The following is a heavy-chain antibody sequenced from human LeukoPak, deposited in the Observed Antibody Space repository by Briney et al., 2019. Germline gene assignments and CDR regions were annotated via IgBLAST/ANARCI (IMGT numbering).Heavy chain of an antibody. Sequence: ASVKVSCKASGYTFTGYYMHWVRQAPGQGLEWMGWINPNGGGTNYARKFQGRVTMTRDTSISTAYMELSRLRSDDTAVYYCARPGIAARLSCPFDYWGQGTLVTVSS. D-gene: IGHD6-6*01. CDR2: INPNGGGT. CDR3: ARPGIAARLSCPFDY. J-gene: IGHJ4*02. V-gene: IGHV1-2*02. CDR1: GYTFTGYY.